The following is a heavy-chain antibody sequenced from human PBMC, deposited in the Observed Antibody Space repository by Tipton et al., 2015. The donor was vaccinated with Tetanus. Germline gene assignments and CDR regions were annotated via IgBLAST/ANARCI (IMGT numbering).Heavy chain of an antibody. CDR3: AKDRDGGWSFDY. J-gene: IGHJ4*02. V-gene: IGHV3-30*18. D-gene: IGHD6-19*01. CDR2: ISYDGSNK. CDR1: GFTFSSYG. Sequence: RSLRLSCAASGFTFSSYGMHWVRQAPGKGLEWVAVISYDGSNKYYADSVKGRFTISRDNSKNTLYLQMNSLRAEDTAVYYCAKDRDGGWSFDYWGQGTLVAVSS.